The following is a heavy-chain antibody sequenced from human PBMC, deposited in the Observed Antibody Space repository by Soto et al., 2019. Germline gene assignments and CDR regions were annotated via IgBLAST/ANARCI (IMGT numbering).Heavy chain of an antibody. V-gene: IGHV1-18*04. D-gene: IGHD3-22*01. CDR1: GYTFTSYG. CDR3: ARAPPHYYGSTPVRY. Sequence: ASVKVSCKASGYTFTSYGISWVRQAPGQGLEWMGWISAYNGNTNYAQKLQGRVTMTTDTSTSTAYMELRSLRSDDTAVYYCARAPPHYYGSTPVRYWGQGTLVTVSS. CDR2: ISAYNGNT. J-gene: IGHJ4*02.